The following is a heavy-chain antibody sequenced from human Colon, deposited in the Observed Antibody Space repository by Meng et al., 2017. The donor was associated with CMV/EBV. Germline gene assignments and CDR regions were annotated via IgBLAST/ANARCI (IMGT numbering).Heavy chain of an antibody. V-gene: IGHV3-23*03. Sequence: ETLSLTCAASGFSFRDFAMTWVRQAPGKGPEWVSVILTGRGGTHYVDSVKGRFTVSRDDSKSTMYLQMNSLRGDDTAVYYCAKGSRWVDPWGQGTLVTVSS. D-gene: IGHD2-2*01. CDR1: GFSFRDFA. CDR3: AKGSRWVDP. J-gene: IGHJ5*02. CDR2: ILTGRGGT.